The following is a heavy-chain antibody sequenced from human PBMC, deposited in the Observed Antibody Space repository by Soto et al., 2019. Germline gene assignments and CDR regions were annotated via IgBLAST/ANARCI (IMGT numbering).Heavy chain of an antibody. J-gene: IGHJ4*02. CDR2: VNPSGGHT. CDR1: GDTFTDYY. Sequence: QVQLVQSGAEVKKPGASVKVSCKASGDTFTDYYIHWVRQAPGQGLEWMGTVNPSGGHTTYAQLLLGRMTMTRDTSTSTLYMELTSLTSEDTAISYCARGGHVVVVTAALDYWGQGTLVTVSS. D-gene: IGHD2-21*02. CDR3: ARGGHVVVVTAALDY. V-gene: IGHV1-46*04.